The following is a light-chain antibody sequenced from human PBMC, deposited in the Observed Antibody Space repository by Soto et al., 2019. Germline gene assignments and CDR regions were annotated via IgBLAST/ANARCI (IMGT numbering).Light chain of an antibody. Sequence: SVLTQPPSVSGAPGQRVTISCTGSSSNIGAGYDVHWYQQLPGTAPKLLIYGNSNRPSGVPDRFSGSKSGTSASLAITGLQAEDEADYYCQSYDSSLSGYVFGTGTKVTRP. CDR1: SSNIGAGYD. CDR3: QSYDSSLSGYV. J-gene: IGLJ1*01. V-gene: IGLV1-40*01. CDR2: GNS.